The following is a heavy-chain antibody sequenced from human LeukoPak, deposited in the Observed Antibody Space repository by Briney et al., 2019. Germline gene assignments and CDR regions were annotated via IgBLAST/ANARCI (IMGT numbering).Heavy chain of an antibody. Sequence: ASVKVSCKASGYTFTDYYMYWVRQAPGQGLEWMGWINPNGGATEYAQKFQGKVTMTRDTSIRTVYMELSRLTPDDTAVYYCATRGTISGWFDPWGQGTLVTVSS. D-gene: IGHD3-3*01. V-gene: IGHV1-2*02. CDR1: GYTFTDYY. J-gene: IGHJ5*02. CDR3: ATRGTISGWFDP. CDR2: INPNGGAT.